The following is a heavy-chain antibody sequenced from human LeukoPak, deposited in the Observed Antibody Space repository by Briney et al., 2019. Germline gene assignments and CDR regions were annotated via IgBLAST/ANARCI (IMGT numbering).Heavy chain of an antibody. J-gene: IGHJ3*02. CDR1: GDSISSGDYY. CDR2: ISSSGGT. V-gene: IGHV4-61*02. CDR3: ARGPYSYDSSGAFDI. Sequence: SETLSLTCTVSGDSISSGDYYWSWIRQPAGKGLEWIGRISSSGGTNYNPSLKSRVTISVDTSKNQFSLKLSSVTAADTAVYFCARGPYSYDSSGAFDIWGQGTMVTVSS. D-gene: IGHD3-22*01.